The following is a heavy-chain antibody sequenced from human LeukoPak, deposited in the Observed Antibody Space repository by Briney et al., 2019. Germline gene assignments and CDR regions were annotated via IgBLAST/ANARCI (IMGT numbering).Heavy chain of an antibody. CDR1: GGSISSSDYY. V-gene: IGHV4-39*07. CDR3: AKDLGRSAMDV. CDR2: IYHSGST. J-gene: IGHJ6*03. Sequence: SETLSLTCTVSGGSISSSDYYWGWIRKPPGKGLEWIGTIYHSGSTYYNPSLKSRVTMSVDTSKNQFSLKLSSVTAADTAVYYCAKDLGRSAMDVWGKGTTVTVSS. D-gene: IGHD1-26*01.